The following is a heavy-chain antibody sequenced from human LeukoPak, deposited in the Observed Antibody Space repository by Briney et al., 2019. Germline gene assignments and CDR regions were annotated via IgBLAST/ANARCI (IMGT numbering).Heavy chain of an antibody. Sequence: SGPTLVKPTQTLTLTCTFSGFSLSTSGVGVGWIRQPPGKALEWLALIYWDDDKRYSPSLKSRLTITKDTSKNQVVLTMTNMDPVDTATYYCAHRSYCSGGSCYSFNWFDPWGQGTLVTVSS. CDR2: IYWDDDK. D-gene: IGHD2-15*01. V-gene: IGHV2-5*02. J-gene: IGHJ5*02. CDR3: AHRSYCSGGSCYSFNWFDP. CDR1: GFSLSTSGVG.